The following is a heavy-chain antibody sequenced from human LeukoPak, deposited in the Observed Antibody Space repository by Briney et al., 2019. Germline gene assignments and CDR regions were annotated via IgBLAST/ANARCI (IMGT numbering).Heavy chain of an antibody. CDR1: GFTFSNYD. V-gene: IGHV3-13*01. Sequence: GGSLRLSCAASGFTFSNYDMHWVRQATGKGLEWVSAIGTAGDTYYTGSVKGRFTISRENAKNSLYLQMNSLRAGDTTVYYCARVAKERVGGVYYFDYWGQGTLVTVSS. CDR3: ARVAKERVGGVYYFDY. J-gene: IGHJ4*02. CDR2: IGTAGDT. D-gene: IGHD1-1*01.